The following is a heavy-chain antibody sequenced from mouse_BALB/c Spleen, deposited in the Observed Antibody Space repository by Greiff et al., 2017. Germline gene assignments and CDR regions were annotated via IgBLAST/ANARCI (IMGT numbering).Heavy chain of an antibody. Sequence: EVQVVESGGGLVKPGGSLKLSCAASGFAFSSYDMSWVRQTPEKRLEWVAYISSGGGSTYYPDTVKGRFTISRDNAKNTLYLQMSSLKSEDTAMYYCARQLRDYWGQGTSVTVSS. CDR2: ISSGGGST. V-gene: IGHV5-12-1*01. J-gene: IGHJ4*01. CDR3: ARQLRDY. CDR1: GFAFSSYD.